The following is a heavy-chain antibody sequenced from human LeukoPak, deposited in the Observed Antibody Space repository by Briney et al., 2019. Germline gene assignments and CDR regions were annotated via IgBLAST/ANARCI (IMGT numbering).Heavy chain of an antibody. CDR1: GFTFSSYA. CDR3: ARRGGYYFDY. D-gene: IGHD3-16*01. J-gene: IGHJ4*02. V-gene: IGHV3-23*01. CDR2: ISGSGTST. Sequence: AGGSLRLSCAASGFTFSSYAMSWVRQAPGKGLEWVSVISGSGTSTFYGDSVKGRFTISRDNSKNTLFLQMNSLRAEDTAVYYCARRGGYYFDYWGQGTLATVSS.